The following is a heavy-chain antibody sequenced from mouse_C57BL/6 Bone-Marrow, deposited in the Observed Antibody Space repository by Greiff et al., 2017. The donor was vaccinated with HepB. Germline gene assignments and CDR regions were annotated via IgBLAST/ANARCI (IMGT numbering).Heavy chain of an antibody. CDR1: GYTFTSYW. D-gene: IGHD1-1*01. V-gene: IGHV1-69*01. J-gene: IGHJ1*03. CDR3: ARGYYGSRGYFDV. CDR2: IDPSDSYT. Sequence: QVQLQQPGAELVMPGASVKLSCKASGYTFTSYWMHWVKQRPGQGLEWIGEIDPSDSYTNYNQKFKGKSTLTVDKSSSTAYMQLSSLTSEDSAVYYCARGYYGSRGYFDVWGTGTTVTVSS.